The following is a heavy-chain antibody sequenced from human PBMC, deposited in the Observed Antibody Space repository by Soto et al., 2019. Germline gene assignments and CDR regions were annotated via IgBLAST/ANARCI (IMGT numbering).Heavy chain of an antibody. V-gene: IGHV3-23*01. CDR2: ISGSGAST. D-gene: IGHD6-19*01. CDR1: GFTFSTYA. Sequence: HPGGSLRLSCAASGFTFSTYAMSWVRQAPGKGLEWVSAISGSGASTYYADSVKGRFTISRDNSKNTLYLQMNSLRAEDTAVYYCAKRPGYSSGWAFDYWGQGTLVTVSS. CDR3: AKRPGYSSGWAFDY. J-gene: IGHJ4*02.